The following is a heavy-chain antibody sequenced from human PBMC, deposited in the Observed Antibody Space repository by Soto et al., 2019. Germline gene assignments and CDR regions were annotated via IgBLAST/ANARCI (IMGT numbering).Heavy chain of an antibody. V-gene: IGHV1-46*01. CDR3: ARSQEVVVVPSAPIDY. Sequence: QVQLVQSGAEVKKPGASLRLSCETSGYTFSNYYINWVRQAPGQGLQWMGRIDPSGGGTIYAQNFQGRVTMTRVTSTSTVYMDLSSLRSEDSDVYYCARSQEVVVVPSAPIDYWGQGTLVPVSS. CDR1: GYTFSNYY. CDR2: IDPSGGGT. J-gene: IGHJ4*02. D-gene: IGHD2-15*01.